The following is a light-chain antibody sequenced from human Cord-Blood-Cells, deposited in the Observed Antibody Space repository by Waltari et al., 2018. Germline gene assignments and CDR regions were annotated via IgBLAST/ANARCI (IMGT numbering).Light chain of an antibody. CDR2: WAS. Sequence: DIVLIQSPDSLAVSLGARATINCKSRQSVLYSSNNKNYLAWYQQKPGQPPKLLIYWASTRESGVPDRFSGSGSGTDFTLTISSLQAEDVAVYYCQQYYSTPYTFGQGTKLEIK. J-gene: IGKJ2*01. V-gene: IGKV4-1*01. CDR3: QQYYSTPYT. CDR1: QSVLYSSNNKNY.